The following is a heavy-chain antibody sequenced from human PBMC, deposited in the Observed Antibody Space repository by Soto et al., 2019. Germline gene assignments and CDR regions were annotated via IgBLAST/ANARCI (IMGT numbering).Heavy chain of an antibody. V-gene: IGHV4-30-2*01. D-gene: IGHD3-9*01. Sequence: SETLSLTCAVSGGSISSGGYSWSWIRQPPGKGLEWIGYIYHSGSTYYNPSLKSRVTISVDRSKNQFSLKLSSVTAADTAVYYCASSSTYYDILTGHNYYYYGMDVWGQGTTVTVSS. J-gene: IGHJ6*02. CDR3: ASSSTYYDILTGHNYYYYGMDV. CDR1: GGSISSGGYS. CDR2: IYHSGST.